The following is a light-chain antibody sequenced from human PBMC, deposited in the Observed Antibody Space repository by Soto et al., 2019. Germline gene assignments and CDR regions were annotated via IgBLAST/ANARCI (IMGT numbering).Light chain of an antibody. CDR2: GAS. CDR1: QSVSSSY. CDR3: QQYGSSPLLT. V-gene: IGKV3-20*01. J-gene: IGKJ4*01. Sequence: EIVLTQSPGTLSLSPGERATLSCRASQSVSSSYLAWYQQKPGQAPRLLIYGASSRATGIPDRFSGSGSGTHFTLTISRLEPEDFAVNYCQQYGSSPLLTFGGGTKVEIK.